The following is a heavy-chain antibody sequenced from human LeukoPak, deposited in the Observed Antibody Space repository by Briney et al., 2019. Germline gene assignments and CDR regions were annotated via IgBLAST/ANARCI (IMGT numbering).Heavy chain of an antibody. CDR2: ISSSGSTI. V-gene: IGHV3-48*03. CDR3: ARVSSDRTYSSGWYMRGYFDY. D-gene: IGHD6-19*01. J-gene: IGHJ4*02. Sequence: QPEGSLRLSCAASGFTFSSYEMNWVRQAPGKGLEWVSYISSSGSTIYYADSVKGRFTISRDNAKNSLYLQMNSLRAEDTAVYYCARVSSDRTYSSGWYMRGYFDYWGQGTLVTVSS. CDR1: GFTFSSYE.